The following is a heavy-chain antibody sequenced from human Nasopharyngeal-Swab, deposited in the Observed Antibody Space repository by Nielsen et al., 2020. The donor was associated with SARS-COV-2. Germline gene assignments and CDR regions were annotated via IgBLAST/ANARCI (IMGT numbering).Heavy chain of an antibody. CDR2: ISGRGGST. CDR1: GFTFSSYA. D-gene: IGHD1-26*01. CDR3: AKVSWEWELLRWYFDY. Sequence: GESLQISCAASGFTFSSYAMSWVRQAPGKGREWVSAISGRGGSTYYADSVKGRFTISRDNSKNTLYLQMNSLRAEDTAVYYCAKVSWEWELLRWYFDYWGQGTLVTVSS. J-gene: IGHJ4*02. V-gene: IGHV3-23*01.